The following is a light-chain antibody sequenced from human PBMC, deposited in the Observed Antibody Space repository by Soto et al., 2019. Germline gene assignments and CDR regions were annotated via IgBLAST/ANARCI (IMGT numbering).Light chain of an antibody. J-gene: IGLJ2*01. V-gene: IGLV3-21*04. CDR1: NIGSKS. Sequence: SNELTQPPSLSVAPGKTARITCGGNNIGSKSVHWYQQKPGQAPVLVIYYDSDRPSGIPERFSGSNSGNTATLTISRVEAGDEADYYCQVWDSSSDHVVFGGGTKLTVL. CDR3: QVWDSSSDHVV. CDR2: YDS.